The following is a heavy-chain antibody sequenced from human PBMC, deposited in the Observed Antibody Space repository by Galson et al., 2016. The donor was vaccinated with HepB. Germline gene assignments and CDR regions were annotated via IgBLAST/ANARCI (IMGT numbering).Heavy chain of an antibody. CDR3: AKLSILWFGELSHFQC. CDR1: GFTFSSYA. D-gene: IGHD3-10*01. J-gene: IGHJ1*01. V-gene: IGHV3-23*01. CDR2: ISGSGERT. Sequence: SLRLSCAASGFTFSSYAMSWVRQAPGQGLEWVSAISGSGERTNYADSVKGRFSISRDNSKSTVYLQLNSLRAEDTAVYWCAKLSILWFGELSHFQCWGQGTLVTVSS.